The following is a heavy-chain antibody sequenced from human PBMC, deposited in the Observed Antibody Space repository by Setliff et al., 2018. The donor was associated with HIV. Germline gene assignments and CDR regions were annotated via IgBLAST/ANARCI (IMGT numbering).Heavy chain of an antibody. D-gene: IGHD3-3*01. CDR2: IYYSGST. Sequence: SETLSLTCTVSGGSISCYYWSWIRQPPGKGLEWIGYIYYSGSTNYNPSLMSRVTISLDTSKSQFSLKLRSVYAADTAVYYCARVKRGLEWLPYRYFDYWGQGTLVTVSS. V-gene: IGHV4-59*01. J-gene: IGHJ4*02. CDR3: ARVKRGLEWLPYRYFDY. CDR1: GGSISCYY.